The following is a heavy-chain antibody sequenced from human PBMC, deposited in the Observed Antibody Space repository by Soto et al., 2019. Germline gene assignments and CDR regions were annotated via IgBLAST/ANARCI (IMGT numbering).Heavy chain of an antibody. V-gene: IGHV4-34*01. CDR2: INHSGST. J-gene: IGHJ6*02. CDR3: ASAHEADYYYYGMDV. Sequence: NPSETLSLTCAVYGGSFSGYYWSWIRQPPGKGLEWIGEINHSGSTNYNPSLKSRVTISVDTSKNQFSLKLSSVTAADTAVYYCASAHEADYYYYGMDVWGQGTTVTVSS. CDR1: GGSFSGYY.